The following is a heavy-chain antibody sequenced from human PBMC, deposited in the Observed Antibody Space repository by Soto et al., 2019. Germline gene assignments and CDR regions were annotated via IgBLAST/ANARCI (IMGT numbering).Heavy chain of an antibody. CDR2: IIPIFGTT. D-gene: IGHD4-17*01. CDR1: GGTFSSYA. Sequence: QVQLVQSGAEVKKPGSSVKVSCKASGGTFSSYAISWVRQAPGQGLEWMGGIIPIFGTTNYAQKFRGRVTITADESTSTAYKGLSSLGSEDTAVYYCASRLQPTVTSYWYFDLWGRGTLVTVS. J-gene: IGHJ2*01. CDR3: ASRLQPTVTSYWYFDL. V-gene: IGHV1-69*12.